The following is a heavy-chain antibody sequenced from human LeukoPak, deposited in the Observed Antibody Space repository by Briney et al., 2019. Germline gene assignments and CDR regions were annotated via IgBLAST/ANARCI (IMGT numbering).Heavy chain of an antibody. CDR1: GYSFTSYW. CDR3: ARHRAGSSTSCLDP. CDR2: IYPCDYHT. D-gene: IGHD2-2*01. J-gene: IGHJ5*02. V-gene: IGHV5-51*01. Sequence: ESLKISCEGPGYSFTSYWIGWVRQLPGKGLEWMGIIYPCDYHTTDSPAFQGQVPSSADKSISPAYQQCNSLKAADTAMYYCARHRAGSSTSCLDPWGQGTLVTVSS.